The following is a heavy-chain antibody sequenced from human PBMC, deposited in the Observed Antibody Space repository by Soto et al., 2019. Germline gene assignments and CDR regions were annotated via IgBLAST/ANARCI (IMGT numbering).Heavy chain of an antibody. J-gene: IGHJ4*02. CDR3: ARALDPFSYDSNFDY. CDR2: IYYSGST. V-gene: IGHV4-30-4*01. D-gene: IGHD3-22*01. CDR1: GGSISSGDYY. Sequence: QVQLQESGPGLVKPSQTLSLTCTVSGGSISSGDYYWSWIRQPPGKGLEWIGFIYYSGSTYYNPSLNSRVTISVDTSKNQFSLKLSSVTAADTAVYYCARALDPFSYDSNFDYWGQGTLVTV.